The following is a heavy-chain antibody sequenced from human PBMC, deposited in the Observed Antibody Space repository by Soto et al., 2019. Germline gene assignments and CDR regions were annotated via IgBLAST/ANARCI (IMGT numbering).Heavy chain of an antibody. CDR1: GFTFSSYA. V-gene: IGHV3-23*01. CDR2: ISGSGGST. D-gene: IGHD4-17*01. J-gene: IGHJ4*02. CDR3: AISTTVVTTTNY. Sequence: HPGGSLRLSCAASGFTFSSYAMSWVRQAPGKGLEWVSAISGSGGSTYYADSVKGRFTISRDNSKNTLYLQMNSLRAEDTAVYYRAISTTVVTTTNYWGQGTLVTVSS.